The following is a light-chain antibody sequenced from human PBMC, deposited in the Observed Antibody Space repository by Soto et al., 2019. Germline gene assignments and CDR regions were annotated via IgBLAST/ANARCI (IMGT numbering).Light chain of an antibody. Sequence: QSVLTQPPSVSGAPGQTVTISCTGSSCNIGAGYGVHWYQQLPGTAPKLLIYGDSNRPSGVPDRFSGSKSGTSASLAITGLQAEDEADYYCQSYNSSLSAYVFGTGTKLTVL. CDR3: QSYNSSLSAYV. J-gene: IGLJ1*01. CDR2: GDS. V-gene: IGLV1-40*01. CDR1: SCNIGAGYG.